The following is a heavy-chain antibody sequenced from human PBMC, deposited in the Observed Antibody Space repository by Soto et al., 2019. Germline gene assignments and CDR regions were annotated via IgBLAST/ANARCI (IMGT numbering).Heavy chain of an antibody. J-gene: IGHJ4*02. CDR2: IDPSDSYT. V-gene: IGHV5-10-1*01. Sequence: GESLKISCKGSGYSFTSYWISWVRQMPGKGLEWMGRIDPSDSYTNYSPSFQGHVTISADKSISTAYLQWSSLKASDTAMYYCASPTKRGYSGYDLDYWGQGTLVTVYS. CDR1: GYSFTSYW. D-gene: IGHD5-12*01. CDR3: ASPTKRGYSGYDLDY.